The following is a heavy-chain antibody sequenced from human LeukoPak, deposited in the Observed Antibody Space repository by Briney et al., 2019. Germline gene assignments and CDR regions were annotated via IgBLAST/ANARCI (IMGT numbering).Heavy chain of an antibody. CDR3: ARLTLVRGVIITSPQHPDY. V-gene: IGHV1-18*01. CDR1: GYTFTSYG. J-gene: IGHJ4*02. D-gene: IGHD3-10*01. Sequence: GASVKVSCKASGYTFTSYGISWVRQAPGQGLEWMGWISAYNGNTNYAQKLQGRVTMTTDTSTSTAYMELRSLRSDDTAVYYCARLTLVRGVIITSPQHPDYWGQGTLVTVSS. CDR2: ISAYNGNT.